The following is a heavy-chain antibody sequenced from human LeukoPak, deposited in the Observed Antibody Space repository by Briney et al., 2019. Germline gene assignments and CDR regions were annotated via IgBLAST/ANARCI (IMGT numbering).Heavy chain of an antibody. CDR2: IKQDGSEK. V-gene: IGHV3-7*01. CDR3: AKDLTYGQSDYYYGMDV. CDR1: GFTFSSYW. J-gene: IGHJ6*02. Sequence: GGSLRLSCAASGFTFSSYWMSWVRQAPGKGLEWVANIKQDGSEKYYVDSVKGRFTISRDNAKNSLYLQMNSLRAEDTAVYYCAKDLTYGQSDYYYGMDVWGQGTTVTVSS. D-gene: IGHD3-10*01.